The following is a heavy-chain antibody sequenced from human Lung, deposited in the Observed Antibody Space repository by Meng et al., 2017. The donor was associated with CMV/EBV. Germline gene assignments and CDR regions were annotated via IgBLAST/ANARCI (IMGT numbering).Heavy chain of an antibody. CDR3: ARARVVPAYYYGMDV. CDR2: INHSGST. CDR1: GGSFSGYY. Sequence: SETXSLPCAVHGGSFSGYYWSWIRQPPGKGLEWIGEINHSGSTNYNPSLKSRVTISVDTSKNQFSLKLSSVTAADTAVYYCARARVVPAYYYGMDVWGQGTXVTVSS. V-gene: IGHV4-34*01. J-gene: IGHJ6*02. D-gene: IGHD2-2*01.